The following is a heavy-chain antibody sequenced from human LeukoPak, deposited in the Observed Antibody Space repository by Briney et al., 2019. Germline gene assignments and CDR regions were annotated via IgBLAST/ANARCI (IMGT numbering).Heavy chain of an antibody. J-gene: IGHJ6*02. CDR3: ARAPYDFWSGYHPYYYYYGMDV. D-gene: IGHD3-3*01. CDR2: ISAYNGNT. V-gene: IGHV1-18*01. Sequence: ASVKVSCKVSGYTLTELSMHWVRQAPGKGLEWMGWISAYNGNTNYAQKLQGRVTMATDTSTSTAYMELRSLRSDDTAVYYCARAPYDFWSGYHPYYYYYGMDVWGQGTTVTVSS. CDR1: GYTLTELS.